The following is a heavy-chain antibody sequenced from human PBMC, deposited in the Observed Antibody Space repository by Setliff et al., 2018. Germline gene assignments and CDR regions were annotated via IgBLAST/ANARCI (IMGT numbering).Heavy chain of an antibody. CDR2: INPSSGAS. D-gene: IGHD3-16*01. V-gene: IGHV1-2*06. CDR3: ARDGGGDSDAFDI. J-gene: IGHJ3*02. CDR1: GYTFTGYY. Sequence: ASVKVSCKASGYTFTGYYMYWVRQAPGQGLEWMGRINPSSGASIYAQKFQGRVTMTSDTSISTAYMELGRLRSDDTAVYFCARDGGGDSDAFDIWGQGTMVTVSS.